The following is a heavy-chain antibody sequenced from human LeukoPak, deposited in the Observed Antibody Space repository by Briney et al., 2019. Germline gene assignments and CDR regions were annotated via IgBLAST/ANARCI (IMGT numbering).Heavy chain of an antibody. J-gene: IGHJ4*02. CDR3: ARDLRSSKQWLAPFY. CDR2: ISYDGSNK. V-gene: IGHV3-30-3*01. Sequence: GGSLRLSCAASGFTFSSYAMHWVRQAPGKGLEWVAVISYDGSNKYYADSVKGRFTISRDNSKNTLYLQMNSLRAEDTAVYYCARDLRSSKQWLAPFYCGQGTLVTVSS. D-gene: IGHD6-19*01. CDR1: GFTFSSYA.